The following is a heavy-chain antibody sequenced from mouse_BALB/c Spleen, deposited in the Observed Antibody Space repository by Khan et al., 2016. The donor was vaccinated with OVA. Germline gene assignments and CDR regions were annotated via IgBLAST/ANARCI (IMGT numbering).Heavy chain of an antibody. CDR2: INPSNGGT. Sequence: EVQLQQSGPELVKPGASVKIPCKASGYTFTDYNMDWVKRSHGKSLEWIGDINPSNGGTIYNQKFKGKATLTVDKSSNTAYMELRSLASEDTAVYYCTRRGYGSFGYWGQGTLVTVSA. D-gene: IGHD1-1*01. V-gene: IGHV1-18*01. CDR3: TRRGYGSFGY. CDR1: GYTFTDYN. J-gene: IGHJ3*01.